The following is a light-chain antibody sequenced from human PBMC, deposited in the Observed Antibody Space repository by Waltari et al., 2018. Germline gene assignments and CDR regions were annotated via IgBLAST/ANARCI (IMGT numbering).Light chain of an antibody. Sequence: DIVMTQSPDSLAVSLGERATIHCKSRQSILYNSNNKTYLAWYQQKPGQPPKLLIYWASTRESGVPDRCSGSGSGTDFTLTIGSLQAEDVAVYYCQQYYSTPLTFGGGTKVEI. CDR2: WAS. CDR3: QQYYSTPLT. V-gene: IGKV4-1*01. J-gene: IGKJ4*01. CDR1: QSILYNSNNKTY.